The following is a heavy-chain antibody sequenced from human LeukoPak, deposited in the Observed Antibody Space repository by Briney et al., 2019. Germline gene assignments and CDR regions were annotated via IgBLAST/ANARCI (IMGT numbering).Heavy chain of an antibody. Sequence: GGSLRLSCAASGFTFSSYWVHWVRQAPGKGLVWVSRINSDGSSTSYADSVKGRFTISRDNAKNTLYLQMNSLRAEDTAVYYCAREVRDFWSGYYFDYWGQGTLVTVSS. D-gene: IGHD3-3*01. V-gene: IGHV3-74*01. CDR1: GFTFSSYW. J-gene: IGHJ4*02. CDR3: AREVRDFWSGYYFDY. CDR2: INSDGSST.